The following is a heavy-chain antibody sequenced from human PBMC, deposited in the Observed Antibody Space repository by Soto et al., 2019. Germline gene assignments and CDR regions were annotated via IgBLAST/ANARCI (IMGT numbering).Heavy chain of an antibody. J-gene: IGHJ4*02. CDR3: ARALHAYGDYDY. CDR2: IYYSGST. V-gene: IGHV4-31*03. D-gene: IGHD4-17*01. Sequence: QVQLQESGPGLVKPSQTLSLTCTVSAGSISSGGYYWSWIRQHPGKGLEWIGYIYYSGSTYYTPFLKCRVTISVDTSKNQFSLKLSSVTAADTAVYYCARALHAYGDYDYWGQGTLVTVSS. CDR1: AGSISSGGYY.